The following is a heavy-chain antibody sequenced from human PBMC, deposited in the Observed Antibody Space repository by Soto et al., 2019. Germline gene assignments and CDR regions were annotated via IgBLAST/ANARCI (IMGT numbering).Heavy chain of an antibody. CDR1: GGTFSSYA. Sequence: AASVKVSCKASGGTFSSYAISWVRQAPGQGLEWMGGIIPIFGTANYAQKFQGRVTITADESTSTAYMELSSLRSEDTAVYYCARAPYSSGWYDRTYYFDYWGQGTLVTVSS. CDR3: ARAPYSSGWYDRTYYFDY. V-gene: IGHV1-69*13. D-gene: IGHD6-19*01. CDR2: IIPIFGTA. J-gene: IGHJ4*02.